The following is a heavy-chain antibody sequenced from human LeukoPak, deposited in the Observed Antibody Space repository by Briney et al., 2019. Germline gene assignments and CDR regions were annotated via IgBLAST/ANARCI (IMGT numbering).Heavy chain of an antibody. V-gene: IGHV3-23*01. D-gene: IGHD4-17*01. CDR2: ISGSGGST. Sequence: GGSLRLSCAASGFTFSSYAMSWVRQAPGKGLEWVSAISGSGGSTYYADSVKGRFTISRDNSKNTLYLQMNSLRAEDTAVYYCAKVPGDYVSGSVGDYWGQGTLVTVSS. CDR1: GFTFSSYA. J-gene: IGHJ4*02. CDR3: AKVPGDYVSGSVGDY.